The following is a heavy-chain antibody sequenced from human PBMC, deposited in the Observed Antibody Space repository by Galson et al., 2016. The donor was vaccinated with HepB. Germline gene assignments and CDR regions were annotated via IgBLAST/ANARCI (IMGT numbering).Heavy chain of an antibody. CDR2: IEGDGNSP. Sequence: SLRLSCAVSGFTFRNHQMHWLRQVPGKGLEWLSRIEGDGNSPIYADSVKGRFTISRANADNTLYLQMNSLRVEDTAIYYCARDLSGPDYWGPGTLVTVFS. CDR3: ARDLSGPDY. CDR1: GFTFRNHQ. J-gene: IGHJ4*02. V-gene: IGHV3-74*01.